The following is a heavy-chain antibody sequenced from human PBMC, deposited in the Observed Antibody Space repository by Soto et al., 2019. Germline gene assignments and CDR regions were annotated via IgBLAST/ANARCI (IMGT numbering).Heavy chain of an antibody. D-gene: IGHD2-2*01. V-gene: IGHV5-51*01. Sequence: GSLKISCKTSGYSFTSYWIGWVRQMPGKGMEWMGNIYPYDSDTRYSPSFQGQVTISADTSITTAYLQWSGLRASDTAMYFCARPLVGSTSSTFDYWGQGTLVTVSS. CDR3: ARPLVGSTSSTFDY. CDR2: IYPYDSDT. J-gene: IGHJ4*02. CDR1: GYSFTSYW.